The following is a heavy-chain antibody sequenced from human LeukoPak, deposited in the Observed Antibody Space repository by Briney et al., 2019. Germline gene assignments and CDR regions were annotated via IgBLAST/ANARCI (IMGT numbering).Heavy chain of an antibody. V-gene: IGHV3-74*01. J-gene: IGHJ5*02. CDR2: INPDGSST. CDR3: ARGGKLEPTAMPT. Sequence: GGSLRLSCVASGFTFRTYWMHWVRQVPGKGPVWLSRINPDGSSTTYADSVEGRFTTSRDNAKNMLYLQINSLRVEDTAIYYCARGGKLEPTAMPTWGQGSLVVVSS. D-gene: IGHD2-2*01. CDR1: GFTFRTYW.